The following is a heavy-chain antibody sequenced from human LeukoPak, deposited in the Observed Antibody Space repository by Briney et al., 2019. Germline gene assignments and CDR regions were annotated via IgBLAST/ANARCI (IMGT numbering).Heavy chain of an antibody. CDR2: ISAYNGNT. J-gene: IGHJ5*02. V-gene: IGHV1-18*01. CDR1: GYTFTSYG. Sequence: GASVKVSCKASGYTFTSYGISWVRQAPGQGLEWMGWISAYNGNTNYAQKLQGRVTMTTDTSTSTAYMELRSLRSDDTAVYYCARADAYCSGGSCYGWFDPWGQGTLVTVSS. CDR3: ARADAYCSGGSCYGWFDP. D-gene: IGHD2-15*01.